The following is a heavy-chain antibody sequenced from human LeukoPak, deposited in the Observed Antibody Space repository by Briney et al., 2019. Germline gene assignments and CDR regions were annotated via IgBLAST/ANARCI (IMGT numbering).Heavy chain of an antibody. CDR3: ARTPMIGTDAFDI. D-gene: IGHD2-21*01. Sequence: PSETLSLTCTVSGGSFSTYYWSWIRQPPGKGLEWIGYIYYSGSTDYNPSLKSRVTISVDKSKNQFSLKLSSVTAADTTVYYCARTPMIGTDAFDIWGQGTMVTVSS. J-gene: IGHJ3*02. V-gene: IGHV4-59*12. CDR2: IYYSGST. CDR1: GGSFSTYY.